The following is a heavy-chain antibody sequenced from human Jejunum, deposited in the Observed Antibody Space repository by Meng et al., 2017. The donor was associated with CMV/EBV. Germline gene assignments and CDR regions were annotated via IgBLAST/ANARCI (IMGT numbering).Heavy chain of an antibody. Sequence: LTLQVSGPFSVRPSATLSLTCTVSGGSISRSNYFWGGIRQPPGKGLEWIGSIYYGVTTFSNPSLKSRVTISVDTSKNQFSLKLSSVTAADTAVYYCARDWTTTGVNYFDYWGQGTLVTVSS. V-gene: IGHV4-39*07. CDR1: GGSISRSNYF. D-gene: IGHD4-23*01. J-gene: IGHJ4*02. CDR2: IYYGVTT. CDR3: ARDWTTTGVNYFDY.